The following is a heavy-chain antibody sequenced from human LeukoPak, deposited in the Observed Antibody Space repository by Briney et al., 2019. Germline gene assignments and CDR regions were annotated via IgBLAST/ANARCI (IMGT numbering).Heavy chain of an antibody. Sequence: PGGSLRLSCAASGFPFSAYSMNWVRQAPGKGLEWVSSISSSSSYIYYADSVKGRFTISRDNAKNSLYLQMNSLRAEDTAVYYCARGYDSSGSTLDFDYWGQGTLVTVSS. J-gene: IGHJ4*02. CDR1: GFPFSAYS. V-gene: IGHV3-21*01. CDR2: ISSSSSYI. D-gene: IGHD3-22*01. CDR3: ARGYDSSGSTLDFDY.